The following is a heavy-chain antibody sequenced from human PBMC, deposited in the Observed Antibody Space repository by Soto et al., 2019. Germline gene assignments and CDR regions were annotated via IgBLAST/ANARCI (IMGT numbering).Heavy chain of an antibody. J-gene: IGHJ3*02. D-gene: IGHD4-17*01. Sequence: ASVKVGCKASGYTFTSYDNNWVRQATGQGLEWMGWMNADNGNTEYAQKFQGRVTITRNTSTSTAYMELSSLRSEDTAVYYCARDFIRGIVTPVDAFDIWGQGTMVTVSS. CDR2: MNADNGNT. CDR3: ARDFIRGIVTPVDAFDI. V-gene: IGHV1-8*01. CDR1: GYTFTSYD.